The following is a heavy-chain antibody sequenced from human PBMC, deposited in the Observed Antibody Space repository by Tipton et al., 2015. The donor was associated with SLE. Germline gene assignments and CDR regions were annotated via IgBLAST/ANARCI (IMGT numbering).Heavy chain of an antibody. D-gene: IGHD2-15*01. CDR2: INPNSGGT. CDR1: GYTFTGYY. Sequence: QVQLVQSGAEVKKPGASVKVSCKASGYTFTGYYMHWVRQAPGQGLEWMGWINPNSGGTNYAQKFQGRATMTRDTSVTTAYMELSRLTSDDTAVYYCAREGYCSGANCPLRYWGQGTLVTVSS. CDR3: AREGYCSGANCPLRY. J-gene: IGHJ4*02. V-gene: IGHV1-2*02.